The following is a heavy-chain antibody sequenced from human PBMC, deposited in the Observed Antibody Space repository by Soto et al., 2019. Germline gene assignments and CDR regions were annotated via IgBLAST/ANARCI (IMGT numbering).Heavy chain of an antibody. D-gene: IGHD3-10*01. Sequence: GSGPTLVNPTQTLTLTCTFSGFSLSTSGVGVGWIRQPPGKALEWLALIYWDDDKRYSPSLKSRLTITKDTSKNQVVLTMTNMDPVDTATYYCAHSHYGSGSYYISSSYYYYYYMDVWGKGTTVTVSS. V-gene: IGHV2-5*02. J-gene: IGHJ6*03. CDR2: IYWDDDK. CDR3: AHSHYGSGSYYISSSYYYYYYMDV. CDR1: GFSLSTSGVG.